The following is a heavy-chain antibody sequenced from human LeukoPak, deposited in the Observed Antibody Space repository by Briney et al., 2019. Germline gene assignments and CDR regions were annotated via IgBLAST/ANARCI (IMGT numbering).Heavy chain of an antibody. D-gene: IGHD3-10*01. V-gene: IGHV3-11*01. J-gene: IGHJ5*02. CDR3: AGDLYGSGSTTNWFDP. CDR2: ISSSGSTI. Sequence: GGSLRLSCAASGFTFSDYYMSWIRQAPGKGLEWVSYISSSGSTIYYADSVKGRFTISRDNAKNSLYLQMNSLRAEDTAVYYCAGDLYGSGSTTNWFDPWGQGTLVTVSS. CDR1: GFTFSDYY.